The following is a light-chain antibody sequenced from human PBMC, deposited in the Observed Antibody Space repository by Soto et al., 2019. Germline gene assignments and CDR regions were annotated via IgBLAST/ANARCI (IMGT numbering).Light chain of an antibody. V-gene: IGLV1-44*01. Sequence: QSVLTQPPSASGTPGQRVTISCSGSSSNIGSHVVYWYQQLAGTAPKLLMYNNNQRPSGVPDRFSGSKSGTSASLAISGLQSEDEAEYDCAVWDDSLDGWVFGGGTKLTVL. J-gene: IGLJ3*02. CDR3: AVWDDSLDGWV. CDR2: NNN. CDR1: SSNIGSHV.